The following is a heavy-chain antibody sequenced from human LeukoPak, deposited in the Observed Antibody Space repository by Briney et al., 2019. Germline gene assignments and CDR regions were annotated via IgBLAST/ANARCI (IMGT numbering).Heavy chain of an antibody. CDR2: MNPNSGNT. CDR3: ARGFAAIPTYYYYYYMDV. D-gene: IGHD5-18*01. J-gene: IGHJ6*03. V-gene: IGHV1-8*01. CDR1: GYTFTSYD. Sequence: ASVKVSCKASGYTFTSYDINWVRQATGQGLEWMGRMNPNSGNTGYAQKFQGRVTMTRNTSISTAYMELSSLRSEDTAVYYCARGFAAIPTYYYYYYMDVWGKGTTVTVSS.